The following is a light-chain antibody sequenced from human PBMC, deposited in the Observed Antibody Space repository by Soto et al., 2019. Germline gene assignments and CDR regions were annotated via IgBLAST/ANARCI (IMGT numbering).Light chain of an antibody. CDR3: QQDGSSPNT. CDR2: GAS. J-gene: IGKJ2*01. CDR1: QSVSSSY. V-gene: IGKV3-20*01. Sequence: EIVLTQSSGTLSLSPGERATLSCRASQSVSSSYLAWYQQKPGQAPMLLIYGASSRATGIPDRFSGSGSGTDFTLTISRLEPEDFAVYYWQQDGSSPNTFGQGTKLESK.